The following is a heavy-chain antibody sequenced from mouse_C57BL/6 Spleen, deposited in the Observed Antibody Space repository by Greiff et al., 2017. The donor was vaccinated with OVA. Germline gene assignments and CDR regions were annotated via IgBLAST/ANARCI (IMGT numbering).Heavy chain of an antibody. CDR2: IDPNSGGT. D-gene: IGHD1-1*01. CDR3: ARWAGSSYYAMDY. CDR1: GYTFTSYW. J-gene: IGHJ4*01. Sequence: QVQLQQPGAELVKPGASVKLSCKASGYTFTSYWMHWVKQRPGRGLEWIGRIDPNSGGTKYNEKFKSKATLTVDKPSSPAYMQLSSLTSEDSAVYYCARWAGSSYYAMDYWGQGTSVTVSS. V-gene: IGHV1-72*01.